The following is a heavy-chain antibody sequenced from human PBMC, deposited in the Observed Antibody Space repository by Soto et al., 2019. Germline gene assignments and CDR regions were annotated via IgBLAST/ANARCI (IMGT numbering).Heavy chain of an antibody. CDR1: GYTFTSYY. J-gene: IGHJ4*02. CDR3: ARDLGYDSSGTNEDDY. D-gene: IGHD3-22*01. V-gene: IGHV1-46*01. CDR2: INPSGGST. Sequence: ASVKVSCKASGYTFTSYYMHWVRQAPGQGLEWMGIINPSGGSTSYAQKFQGRVTMTRDTSTSTVYMELSSLRSEDTAVYYCARDLGYDSSGTNEDDYWGQGTLVTVSS.